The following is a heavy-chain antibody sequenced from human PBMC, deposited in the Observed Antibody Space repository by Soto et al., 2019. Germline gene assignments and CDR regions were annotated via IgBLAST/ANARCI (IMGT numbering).Heavy chain of an antibody. D-gene: IGHD2-2*01. CDR2: VNAGNGNT. CDR3: ARGHLAVVPVASWYYYMDV. V-gene: IGHV1-3*01. CDR1: GYSFSNYA. J-gene: IGHJ6*03. Sequence: QVQLVQSGAEVEKPGASVKVYCKASGYSFSNYAVHWVRQAPGQRLEWMGWVNAGNGNTRYSQNFQGRVTITRDTSARTAYLELSSLRSEDTAVYYCARGHLAVVPVASWYYYMDVWGKGTTVTVSS.